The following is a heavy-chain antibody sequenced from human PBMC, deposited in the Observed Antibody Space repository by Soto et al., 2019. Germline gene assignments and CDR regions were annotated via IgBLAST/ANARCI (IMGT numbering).Heavy chain of an antibody. CDR1: GFTFTPYA. J-gene: IGHJ4*02. D-gene: IGHD3-16*01. CDR2: ITGGVGIT. CDR3: AKFQGGNFNKWYFHY. Sequence: EVQLLESGGGLVQPGGSLRLSCAASGFTFTPYAMRWVRQAPGKGLEWVSVITGGVGITYYADSVKGRFTISRDNSKNTLYLQMNSLRAEDTAVYYCAKFQGGNFNKWYFHYWGQGTLVTVSS. V-gene: IGHV3-23*01.